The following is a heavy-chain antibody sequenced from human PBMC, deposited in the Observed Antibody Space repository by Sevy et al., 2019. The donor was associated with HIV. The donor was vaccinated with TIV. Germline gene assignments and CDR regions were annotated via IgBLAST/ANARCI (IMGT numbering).Heavy chain of an antibody. J-gene: IGHJ5*02. CDR3: ARSRGSSWANWFDP. Sequence: GGSLRLSCAASGFTFSSYWMNWIRQAPGKGLEWVANIKQDGSEKYYVDSVKGRFTISRDNSKNTLYLQMNSLRAEDTAVYYCARSRGSSWANWFDPWGQGTLVTVSS. V-gene: IGHV3-7*01. CDR1: GFTFSSYW. D-gene: IGHD6-13*01. CDR2: IKQDGSEK.